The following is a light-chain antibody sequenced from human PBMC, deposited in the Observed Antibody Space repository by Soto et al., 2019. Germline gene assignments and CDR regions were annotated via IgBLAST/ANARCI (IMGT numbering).Light chain of an antibody. J-gene: IGKJ4*01. CDR2: GAS. CDR3: HQYDSSPLT. Sequence: IVLTQSPGTLSLSPGERATLSCRASQSVSSSYLAWYQQKPGQAPRLLIYGASSRATGIPDRFSGSGSGTDFTLTISRLEAEDFAVYYCHQYDSSPLTFGGGTKVEIK. CDR1: QSVSSSY. V-gene: IGKV3-20*01.